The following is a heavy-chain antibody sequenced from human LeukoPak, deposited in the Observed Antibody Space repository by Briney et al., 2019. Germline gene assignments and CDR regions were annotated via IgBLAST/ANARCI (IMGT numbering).Heavy chain of an antibody. V-gene: IGHV1-18*01. CDR2: ISAYNGNT. D-gene: IGHD3-22*01. Sequence: ASVKVSCKASGYTFTSYAMHWVRQAPGQRLEWMGWISAYNGNTNYAQKLQGRVTMTTDTSTSTAYMELRSLRSDDTAVYYCAREHYYDSSGYYYGGAFDIWGQGTMVTVSS. J-gene: IGHJ3*02. CDR3: AREHYYDSSGYYYGGAFDI. CDR1: GYTFTSYA.